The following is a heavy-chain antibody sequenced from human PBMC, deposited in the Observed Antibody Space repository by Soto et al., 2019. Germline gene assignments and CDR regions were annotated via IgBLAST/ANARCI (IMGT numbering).Heavy chain of an antibody. CDR2: ITGSGDTT. D-gene: IGHD2-2*01. CDR3: ARVRPLMDCTRTSCLGGFDI. V-gene: IGHV3-23*01. J-gene: IGHJ3*02. Sequence: EVQLLESGGGLVRPGGSLRLSCAASGFTFSSYAMSWVRQAPGKGLEWVSGITGSGDTTYYADSVKGRFTISRDNSKNTLYLRMNSLRAEDTAVYYCARVRPLMDCTRTSCLGGFDIWVQGTMVTVS. CDR1: GFTFSSYA.